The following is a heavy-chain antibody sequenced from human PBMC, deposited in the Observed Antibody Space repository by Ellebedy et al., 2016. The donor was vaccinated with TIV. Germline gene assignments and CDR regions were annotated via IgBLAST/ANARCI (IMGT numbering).Heavy chain of an antibody. CDR1: GFIFSSYD. D-gene: IGHD1-1*01. Sequence: GESLKISCAASGFIFSSYDMSWVRQAPGKGLEWVSTIGGSHSGTSYADSVKGRFTNSRDNSKNTLYLQMNSLRGEDTALYYCAKEFNWSEGYWGQGTLVTVSS. CDR2: IGGSHSGT. CDR3: AKEFNWSEGY. V-gene: IGHV3-23*01. J-gene: IGHJ4*02.